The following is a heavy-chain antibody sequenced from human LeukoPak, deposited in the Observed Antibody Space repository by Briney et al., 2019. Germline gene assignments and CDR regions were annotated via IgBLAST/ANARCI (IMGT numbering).Heavy chain of an antibody. D-gene: IGHD6-13*01. J-gene: IGHJ6*02. Sequence: GGSLRLSCAASGFTFSSYSMNWVSQAPGKWMEWISYISSSSSTIYYTDSVKGRFTISRDNAKNSLYLQMNSLRAEDTAVYYCARAIVAAGMDVWGQGTTVTVFS. CDR3: ARAIVAAGMDV. CDR2: ISSSSSTI. V-gene: IGHV3-48*04. CDR1: GFTFSSYS.